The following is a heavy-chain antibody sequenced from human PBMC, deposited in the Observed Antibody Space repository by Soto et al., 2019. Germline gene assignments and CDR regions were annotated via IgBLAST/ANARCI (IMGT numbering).Heavy chain of an antibody. CDR2: IYYSGDT. CDR3: ARVDSSSWFDY. Sequence: QVQLQESGPGLVKPSQTLSLTCSVSGVSISDGAYYWSWIRQHPRKGLEWIGYIYYSGDTQYNPSLKSRVTISLDMSRNQFSLKLSSVTAADTAVYYCARVDSSSWFDYWGQGTLVTVSS. D-gene: IGHD6-13*01. V-gene: IGHV4-31*03. J-gene: IGHJ4*02. CDR1: GVSISDGAYY.